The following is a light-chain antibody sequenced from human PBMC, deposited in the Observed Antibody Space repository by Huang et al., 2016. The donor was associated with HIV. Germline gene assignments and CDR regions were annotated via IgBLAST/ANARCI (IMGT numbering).Light chain of an antibody. Sequence: DIQMTQSPPSLSASVGSRVALTCRASQNISYYLNWYQEKSGKAPNLLLYAASRLVSGVPSRFSGDGSGSNFTLTITNLQPEDIGTYYCQQSYSLPLSFGPGTTVNVK. J-gene: IGKJ3*01. CDR3: QQSYSLPLS. V-gene: IGKV1-39*01. CDR2: AAS. CDR1: QNISYY.